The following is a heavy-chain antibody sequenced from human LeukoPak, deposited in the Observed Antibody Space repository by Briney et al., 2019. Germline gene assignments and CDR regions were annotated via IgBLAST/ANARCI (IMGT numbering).Heavy chain of an antibody. CDR3: ARAARYYGSGFDAFDI. V-gene: IGHV3-11*05. CDR2: ISSSSSYT. J-gene: IGHJ3*02. D-gene: IGHD3-10*01. Sequence: PGGSLRLSCAASGFTFSDYYMSWIRQAPGKGLEGVSYISSSSSYTNYADSVKGRFTISRDNAKNSLYLQMNSLRAEDTAVYYCARAARYYGSGFDAFDIWGQGTMVTVSS. CDR1: GFTFSDYY.